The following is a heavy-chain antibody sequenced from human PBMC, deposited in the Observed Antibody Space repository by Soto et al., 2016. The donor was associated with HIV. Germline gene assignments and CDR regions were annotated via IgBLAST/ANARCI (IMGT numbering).Heavy chain of an antibody. CDR2: IYYSGST. Sequence: QVQLLQSGPGLVKPSETLSLTCTVSGGSISSSSYYWGWIRQPPGKGLEWIGSIYYSGSTYYNPSLQSRVTISVDTSKNQFSLKLSSVTAADTAVYYCARSEAVAVSWFDPWGQGTLVTVSS. CDR3: ARSEAVAVSWFDP. V-gene: IGHV4-39*01. J-gene: IGHJ5*02. D-gene: IGHD6-19*01. CDR1: GGSISSSSYY.